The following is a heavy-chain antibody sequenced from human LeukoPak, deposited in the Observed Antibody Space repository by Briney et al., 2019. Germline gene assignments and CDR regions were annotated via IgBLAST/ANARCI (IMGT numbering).Heavy chain of an antibody. Sequence: GGSLRLSCAASGFTFSSYWMSWVRQAPGKGLEWVANIKEDGSEKYYVDSVKGRFTISRNNAKNSLYLQMNSLRAEDTAVYYCHVLLWFGEFPAFDYWGQGTLVTVSS. J-gene: IGHJ4*02. D-gene: IGHD3-10*01. CDR3: HVLLWFGEFPAFDY. CDR1: GFTFSSYW. V-gene: IGHV3-7*01. CDR2: IKEDGSEK.